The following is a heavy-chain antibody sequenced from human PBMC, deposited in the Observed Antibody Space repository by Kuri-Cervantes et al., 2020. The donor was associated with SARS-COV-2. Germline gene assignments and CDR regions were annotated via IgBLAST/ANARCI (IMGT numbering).Heavy chain of an antibody. Sequence: GGSLRLSCAASGFSFSHYAMNWVRQAPGKGLEWLSVIYSGDDGSTYYADSVRGRFTISRDNSKNTLFLQMNSLRAEDSAVYYCTTDRGVNCRGDCWWFDPWGQGTLVTVSS. D-gene: IGHD2-21*02. CDR1: GFSFSHYA. CDR2: IYSGDDGST. CDR3: TTDRGVNCRGDCWWFDP. J-gene: IGHJ5*02. V-gene: IGHV3-23*03.